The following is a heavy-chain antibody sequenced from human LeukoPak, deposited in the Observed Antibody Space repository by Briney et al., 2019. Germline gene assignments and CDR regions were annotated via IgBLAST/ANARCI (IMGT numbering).Heavy chain of an antibody. V-gene: IGHV1-46*01. CDR1: GYTFTSYY. CDR2: INPSGGST. D-gene: IGHD2-15*01. J-gene: IGHJ6*03. Sequence: ASVKVSCKASGYTFTSYYMHWVRQAPGQGLEWMGIINPSGGSTSYAQKFQGRVTMTRNTSISTAYMELSSLRSEDTAVYYCARRADCSGGSCYHYYYYYYMDVWGKGTTVTISS. CDR3: ARRADCSGGSCYHYYYYYYMDV.